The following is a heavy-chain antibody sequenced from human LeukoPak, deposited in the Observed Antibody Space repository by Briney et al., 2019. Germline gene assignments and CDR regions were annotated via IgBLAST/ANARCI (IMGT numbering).Heavy chain of an antibody. D-gene: IGHD1-26*01. CDR3: ARGSQRDYFDY. V-gene: IGHV3-30*01. J-gene: IGHJ4*02. Sequence: PGGSLRLSCAASGFTFSSYAMHCVRQAPGKGLEWVAVISYDGSNKYYADSVKGRFTISRDNSKNTLYLQMNSLRAEDTAVYYCARGSQRDYFDYWGQGTLVTVSS. CDR1: GFTFSSYA. CDR2: ISYDGSNK.